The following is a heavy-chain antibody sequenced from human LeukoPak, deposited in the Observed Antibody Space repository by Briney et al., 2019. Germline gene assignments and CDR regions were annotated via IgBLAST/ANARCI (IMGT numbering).Heavy chain of an antibody. J-gene: IGHJ4*02. CDR2: ISGSGGST. CDR3: AKGGFLEWLLSSGDYFDY. D-gene: IGHD3-3*01. CDR1: GFTFSSYA. Sequence: GGSLRLSCAASGFTFSSYAMSWVRQAPGKGLEWVSAISGSGGSTYYADSVKGRFTISRDNSKNTLYLKMNSLRAEDTAVYYCAKGGFLEWLLSSGDYFDYWGQGTLVTVSS. V-gene: IGHV3-23*01.